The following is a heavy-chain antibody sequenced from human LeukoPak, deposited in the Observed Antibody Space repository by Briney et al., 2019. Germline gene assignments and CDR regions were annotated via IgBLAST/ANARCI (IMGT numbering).Heavy chain of an antibody. J-gene: IGHJ4*02. D-gene: IGHD6-13*01. Sequence: GGSLRLSCAASGFTFSNYAMSWVRQAPGKGLEWVSYISSSGSTIYYADSVKGRFTISRDNAKNSLYLQMNSLRAEDTAVYYCARRGIAAAGPDYWGQGTLVTVSS. CDR1: GFTFSNYA. CDR2: ISSSGSTI. V-gene: IGHV3-48*03. CDR3: ARRGIAAAGPDY.